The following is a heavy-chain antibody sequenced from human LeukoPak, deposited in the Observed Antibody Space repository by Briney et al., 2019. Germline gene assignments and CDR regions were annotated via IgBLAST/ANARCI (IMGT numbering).Heavy chain of an antibody. V-gene: IGHV3-48*04. Sequence: PGGSLRLSCAASGFTFSNYNMNWVRQAPGKGLEWVSYISSSGSTIYYADSVKGRFTISRDNAKNSLYLQMNSLRAEDTAVYYCARDQFGWYYYDSSARCCMDVWGKGTTVTVSS. J-gene: IGHJ6*03. CDR2: ISSSGSTI. CDR1: GFTFSNYN. CDR3: ARDQFGWYYYDSSARCCMDV. D-gene: IGHD3-22*01.